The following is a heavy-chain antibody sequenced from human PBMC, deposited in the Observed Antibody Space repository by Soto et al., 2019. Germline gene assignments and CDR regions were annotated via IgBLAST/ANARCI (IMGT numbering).Heavy chain of an antibody. D-gene: IGHD2-2*01. CDR3: ARDMGDTKKKMDV. V-gene: IGHV1-69*08. CDR1: GGTFSSYT. CDR2: IIPILGIA. J-gene: IGHJ6*04. Sequence: QVQLVQSGAEVKKPGSSVKVSCKASGGTFSSYTISWVRQAPGQGLEWMGRIIPILGIANYAQKFQGRVTITADKSTSTAYMELSSLRSEDTAVYYCARDMGDTKKKMDVWGKGTTVTVSS.